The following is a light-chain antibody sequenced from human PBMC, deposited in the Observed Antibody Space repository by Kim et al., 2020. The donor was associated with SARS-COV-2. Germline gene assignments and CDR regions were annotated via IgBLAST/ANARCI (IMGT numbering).Light chain of an antibody. CDR3: QQSDTPPLLT. CDR1: QSISSY. V-gene: IGKV1-39*01. Sequence: DIKMTQSPSSLSASVGDRVTIACRASQSISSYLNWYQQKPGKATKLLIYAASSLQSGVRSRFSGSGSGTDFTLTISSLQPEDFAAYYCQQSDTPPLLTFGRGTKVDIK. CDR2: AAS. J-gene: IGKJ4*02.